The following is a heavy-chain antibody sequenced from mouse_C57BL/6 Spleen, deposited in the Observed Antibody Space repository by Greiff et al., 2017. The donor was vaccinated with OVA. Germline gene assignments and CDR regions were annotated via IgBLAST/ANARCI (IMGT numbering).Heavy chain of an antibody. D-gene: IGHD4-1*01. CDR2: IHPNSGST. CDR3: ARLGNWDVRYFDY. J-gene: IGHJ2*01. Sequence: QVQLQQPGAELVKPGASVKLSCKASGYTFTSYWMHWVKQRPGQGLEWIGMIHPNSGSTNYNEKFKSKATLTVDKSSSTAYMQLSSLTSEDSAVYDCARLGNWDVRYFDYWGQGTTLTVSS. CDR1: GYTFTSYW. V-gene: IGHV1-64*01.